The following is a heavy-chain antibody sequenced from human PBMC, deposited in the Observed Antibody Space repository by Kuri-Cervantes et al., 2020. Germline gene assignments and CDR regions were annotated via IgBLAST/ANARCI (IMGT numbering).Heavy chain of an antibody. D-gene: IGHD3-22*01. CDR1: GGSISSDGYY. CDR3: ATPASGYYSGGYYYGMDV. Sequence: LRLSCTVSGGSISSDGYYWSWIRQHPGKGLEWIGYIYYSGSTYYNPSLKSRVTISVDTSKNQFSLKLSSVTAADTAVYYCATPASGYYSGGYYYGMDVWGQGTTVTVSS. J-gene: IGHJ6*02. V-gene: IGHV4-31*03. CDR2: IYYSGST.